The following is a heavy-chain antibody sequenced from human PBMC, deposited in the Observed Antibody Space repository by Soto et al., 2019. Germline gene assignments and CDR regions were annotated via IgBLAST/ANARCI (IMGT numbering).Heavy chain of an antibody. D-gene: IGHD3-10*01. CDR3: AAGFPPDY. V-gene: IGHV3-7*01. CDR2: INGDGSEK. J-gene: IGHJ4*02. Sequence: EVQVVESGGALVKLGGSRNLPFEASGLTFGAFWINWVPRAPGKGLEWVANINGDGSEKYYVDSVKGRFTISRDSAKNTLYLEMNSLRAEDTALYYCAAGFPPDYWGQGTLVTVSS. CDR1: GLTFGAFW.